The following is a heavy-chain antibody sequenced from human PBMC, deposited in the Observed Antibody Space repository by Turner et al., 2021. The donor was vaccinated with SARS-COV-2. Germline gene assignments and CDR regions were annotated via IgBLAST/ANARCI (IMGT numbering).Heavy chain of an antibody. CDR1: GGTFSTYP. V-gene: IGHV1-69*04. CDR2: IIPILGIT. J-gene: IGHJ6*02. Sequence: QVQLVQSGAEVKKPGSSVKVSCKASGGTFSTYPISWVRQAPGQGLEWRGRIIPILGITTYAQKFQGRVTITADKSTSTAYMELSSLRSEDTAVYYCARDEEGIAAAYYYAMDVWGQGTTVTVSS. CDR3: ARDEEGIAAAYYYAMDV. D-gene: IGHD6-13*01.